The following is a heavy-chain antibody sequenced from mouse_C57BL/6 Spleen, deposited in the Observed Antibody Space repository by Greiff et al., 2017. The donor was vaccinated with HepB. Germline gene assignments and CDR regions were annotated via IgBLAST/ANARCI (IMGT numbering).Heavy chain of an antibody. D-gene: IGHD4-1*01. CDR1: GYTFTSYW. V-gene: IGHV1-59*01. Sequence: QVQLQQPGAELVRPGTSVKLSCKASGYTFTSYWMHWVKQRPGQGLEWIGVIDPSDSYTNYNQKFKGKATLTVDTSSSTAYMQLSSLTSEDSAVYYCARRRTGTGVHFDYWGQGTTLTVSS. CDR3: ARRRTGTGVHFDY. J-gene: IGHJ2*01. CDR2: IDPSDSYT.